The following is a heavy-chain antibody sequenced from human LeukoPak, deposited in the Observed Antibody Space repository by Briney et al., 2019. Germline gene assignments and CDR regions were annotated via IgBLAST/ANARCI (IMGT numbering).Heavy chain of an antibody. CDR2: ISYDGSNK. CDR3: AKEYSATTFLDY. CDR1: GFTFNNYG. D-gene: IGHD4-17*01. J-gene: IGHJ4*02. V-gene: IGHV3-30*18. Sequence: PGRSLRLSCAASGFTFNNYGMHWVRQAPGKGLEWVAVISYDGSNKYYGDSVKGRFTISRDNSKNTLYLQMNSLRAEDTAVCYCAKEYSATTFLDYWGQGTLVTVSS.